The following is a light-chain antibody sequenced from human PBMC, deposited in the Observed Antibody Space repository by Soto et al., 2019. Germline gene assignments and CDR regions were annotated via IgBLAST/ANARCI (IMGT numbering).Light chain of an antibody. CDR3: KSYAGSNTYV. V-gene: IGLV2-8*01. CDR1: KNDIGAYDF. CDR2: EVV. J-gene: IGLJ1*01. Sequence: QSALTQPPSASGAPGQSVTISCTGTKNDIGAYDFVSWYQHHPGKAPRLIIYEVVQRPSGVPDRFSGSKSGNTASLTVSGLQAEDEADYFCKSYAGSNTYVFGSGTKVTVL.